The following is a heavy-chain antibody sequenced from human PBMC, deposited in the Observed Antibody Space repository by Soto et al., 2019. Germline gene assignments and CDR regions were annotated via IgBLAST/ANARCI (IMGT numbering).Heavy chain of an antibody. J-gene: IGHJ5*02. CDR3: SGILVWFDP. V-gene: IGHV3-30*03. CDR1: GFTFSSYV. D-gene: IGHD2-15*01. CDR2: ISYDGSNK. Sequence: GGSLRLSCAASGFTFSSYVMHWVRQAPGKGLEWVAVISYDGSNKYYADSVKGRFTISRDNSKNTLYLQMNSLRAEDTAVYYCSGILVWFDPWGQGTLVTVSS.